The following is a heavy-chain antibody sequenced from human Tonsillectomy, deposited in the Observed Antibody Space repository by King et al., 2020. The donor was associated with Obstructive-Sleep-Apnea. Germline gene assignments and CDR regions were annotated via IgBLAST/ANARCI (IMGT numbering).Heavy chain of an antibody. Sequence: VQLQESGPGLVKPSQTLSLTCTVAGGSVNTGGYYWTWVRQHPGKGLEWIGCIYYSGSTYYNPSLKSRVIISLDTSKNQFSLKLTFVAAADTAVYYCARGTYTVVTPFSLWGQGTLVTVSS. D-gene: IGHD4-23*01. CDR1: GGSVNTGGYY. V-gene: IGHV4-31*03. CDR3: ARGTYTVVTPFSL. J-gene: IGHJ4*02. CDR2: IYYSGST.